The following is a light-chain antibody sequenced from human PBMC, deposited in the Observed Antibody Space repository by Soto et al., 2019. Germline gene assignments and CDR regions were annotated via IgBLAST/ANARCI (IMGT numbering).Light chain of an antibody. V-gene: IGLV1-40*01. Sequence: QSVLTQPPSVSGAPGQRVTISCTGSYSNIGAGYEVHWYQQIPGTAPKLLISGHNNRPSGVPDRFFGSKSGTSASLTIIGLQSEDEADYYCAAWDDSLNGLYVFGTGTKLTVL. CDR2: GHN. CDR1: YSNIGAGYE. CDR3: AAWDDSLNGLYV. J-gene: IGLJ1*01.